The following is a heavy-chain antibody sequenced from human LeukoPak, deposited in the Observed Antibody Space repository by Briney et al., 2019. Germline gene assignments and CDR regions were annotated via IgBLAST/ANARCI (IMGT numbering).Heavy chain of an antibody. Sequence: SETLSLTCAVYGGSFSGYYWSWIRQPPGKGLEWIGEINHSGSTNYNPSLKSRVTISVDTSKNQFSLKLSSVTAADTAVYYCARAVPGYYYYYMDVWGKGTTVTVSS. CDR1: GGSFSGYY. J-gene: IGHJ6*03. CDR2: INHSGST. D-gene: IGHD2-8*02. CDR3: ARAVPGYYYYYMDV. V-gene: IGHV4-34*01.